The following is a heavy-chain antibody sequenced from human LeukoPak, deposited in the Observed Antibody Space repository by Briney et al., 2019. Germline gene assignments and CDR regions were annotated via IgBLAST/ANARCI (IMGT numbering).Heavy chain of an antibody. J-gene: IGHJ4*02. CDR3: PRGPYCTNGVCYTEVDY. Sequence: ASVKVSCTASGYTFTSYGSSWVRQAPGQGLEWMGWISAYNGNTNYAQKLQGRVTMTTDTSTSTAYMELRSLRSDDTAVYYCPRGPYCTNGVCYTEVDYWGQGTLVTVSS. D-gene: IGHD2-8*01. CDR2: ISAYNGNT. CDR1: GYTFTSYG. V-gene: IGHV1-18*01.